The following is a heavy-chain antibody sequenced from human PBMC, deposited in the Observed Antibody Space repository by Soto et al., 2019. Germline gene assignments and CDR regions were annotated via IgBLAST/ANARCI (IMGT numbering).Heavy chain of an antibody. V-gene: IGHV3-7*02. Sequence: GGSLRLSCAASGFTFSNYWMSWVRQAPGKGLEWVANIKEAGSEKYYVDSVKGRFTISRDNAKNSLYLQMNSLRAEDTAVYYCAITMVWGPISDYYYGMDVWGQGTTVTVSS. D-gene: IGHD3-10*01. CDR1: GFTFSNYW. J-gene: IGHJ6*02. CDR2: IKEAGSEK. CDR3: AITMVWGPISDYYYGMDV.